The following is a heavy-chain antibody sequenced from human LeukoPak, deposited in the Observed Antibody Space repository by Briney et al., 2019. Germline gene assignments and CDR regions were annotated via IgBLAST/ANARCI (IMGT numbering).Heavy chain of an antibody. CDR2: IKQDGSEK. CDR1: GFTFSNSW. D-gene: IGHD3-22*01. V-gene: IGHV3-7*05. Sequence: GGSLRLSCAASGFTFSNSWMNWVRQAPGKGLEWVANIKQDGSEKYYVDSVKGRFTISRDNAKNSLYLQMNSLRAEDTAVYYCARDRRYYDSSGYYFHWYFDLWGRGTLVTVSS. J-gene: IGHJ2*01. CDR3: ARDRRYYDSSGYYFHWYFDL.